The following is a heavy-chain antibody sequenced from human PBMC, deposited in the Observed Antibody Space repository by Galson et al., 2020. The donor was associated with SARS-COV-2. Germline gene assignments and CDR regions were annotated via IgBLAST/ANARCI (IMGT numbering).Heavy chain of an antibody. CDR1: GFNFRNYG. V-gene: IGHV3-33*01. Sequence: GESLKISCAASGFNFRNYGMHWVRQVPGKGLEWVAVIWHDGSKKYYVDSVRGRFTVSRDNSKNTLYLQMNSLRVDDTAVYFCARDWGVNRALDYWGQGILVTVSS. CDR2: IWHDGSKK. CDR3: ARDWGVNRALDY. J-gene: IGHJ4*02. D-gene: IGHD3-16*01.